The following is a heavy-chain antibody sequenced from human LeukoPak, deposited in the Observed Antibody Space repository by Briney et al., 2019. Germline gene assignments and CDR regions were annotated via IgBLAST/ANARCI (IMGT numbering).Heavy chain of an antibody. Sequence: SSETLSLTCAVYGGSFSGYYWSWIRQPPGKGLEWIGEINHSGSTNYNPSLKSRVTISVDTSKNQFSLKLSSVTAADTAVYYCARGRRGSGSYYYYYGMDVWGQGTTVTVSS. J-gene: IGHJ6*02. CDR2: INHSGST. CDR1: GGSFSGYY. CDR3: ARGRRGSGSYYYYYGMDV. V-gene: IGHV4-34*01. D-gene: IGHD1-26*01.